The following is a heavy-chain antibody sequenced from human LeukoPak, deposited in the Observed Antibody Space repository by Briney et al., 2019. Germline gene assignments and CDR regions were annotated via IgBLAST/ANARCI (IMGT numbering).Heavy chain of an antibody. CDR1: GFTVSSNY. V-gene: IGHV3-53*01. D-gene: IGHD5-24*01. J-gene: IGHJ3*02. CDR2: IYSGGST. Sequence: GGSLRLSCAASGFTVSSNYMSWVRQAPGKVLERVSVIYSGGSTYYADSVKGRFTISRDNSKNTLYLQMNSLRAEDTAVYYCARDGWLQPEDAFDIWGQGTMVTVSS. CDR3: ARDGWLQPEDAFDI.